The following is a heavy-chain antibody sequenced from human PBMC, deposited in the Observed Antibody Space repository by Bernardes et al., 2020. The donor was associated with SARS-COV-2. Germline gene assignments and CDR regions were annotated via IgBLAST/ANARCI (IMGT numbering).Heavy chain of an antibody. D-gene: IGHD2-2*01. Sequence: GGSLRLSCEASGFTSSSYAMSWVRQAPGKGLEWVSNIDHSSATTRYAESVKGRFTVSRDSSKNTVFLQMNSLRAEDTAIYFCARGRDIVVEPSDSDASDVWGQGTMVTVST. CDR3: ARGRDIVVEPSDSDASDV. CDR2: IDHSSATT. J-gene: IGHJ3*01. V-gene: IGHV3-23*01. CDR1: GFTSSSYA.